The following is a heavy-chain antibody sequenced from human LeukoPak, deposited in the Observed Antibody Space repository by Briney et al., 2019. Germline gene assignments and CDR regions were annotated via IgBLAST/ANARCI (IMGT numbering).Heavy chain of an antibody. D-gene: IGHD1-26*01. CDR2: ISSSSSYI. J-gene: IGHJ4*02. V-gene: IGHV3-21*04. CDR3: ANIVGARRTDY. CDR1: GFTFSSYS. Sequence: GGSLRLSCAASGFTFSSYSMTWVRQAPGKGLEWVSSISSSSSYIYYADSVKGRFTISRDNAKNSLYLQMNSLRAEDTAVYYCANIVGARRTDYWGQGTLVTVSS.